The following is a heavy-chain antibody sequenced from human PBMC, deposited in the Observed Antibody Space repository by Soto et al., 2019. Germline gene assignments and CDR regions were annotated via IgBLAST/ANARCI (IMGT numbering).Heavy chain of an antibody. CDR2: INAGNGNT. J-gene: IGHJ1*01. CDR3: ARPDTTFLECFSPPSFHH. D-gene: IGHD3-3*01. CDR1: GYTFTSYI. V-gene: IGHV1-3*01. Sequence: GASVKVSCKASGYTFTSYIIHWVRQAPGQRLEWMGWINAGNGNTTYSPKFQGRVTIARDASASTAYMELSGLRSEDTAVYYCARPDTTFLECFSPPSFHHWGQGTLVTVSS.